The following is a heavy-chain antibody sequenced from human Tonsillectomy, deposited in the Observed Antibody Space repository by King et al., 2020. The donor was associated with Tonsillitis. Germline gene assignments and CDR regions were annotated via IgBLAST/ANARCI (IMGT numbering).Heavy chain of an antibody. CDR3: ARRAPTTSILSAYFDY. V-gene: IGHV3-20*04. CDR2: INWNGAST. CDR1: GFTLDDYG. J-gene: IGHJ4*02. Sequence: VQLVESGGGVVRPGGSLRLSCAASGFTLDDYGMSGVRQAPGKGLEWVSAINWNGASTGYVDSVRGRFTISWANAKNSRYLQMNSLRAEDSALYYCARRAPTTSILSAYFDYWGQGTLVTVSS. D-gene: IGHD2-2*01.